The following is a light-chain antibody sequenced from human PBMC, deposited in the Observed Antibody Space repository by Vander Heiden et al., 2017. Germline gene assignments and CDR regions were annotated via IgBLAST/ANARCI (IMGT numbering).Light chain of an antibody. V-gene: IGLV1-47*01. J-gene: IGLJ2*01. CDR1: SSNIGSNY. Sequence: QSVLTQPPSASGTPGQRVTISCSGSSSNIGSNYVYWYQQLPGTAPKLLIYRNNQRPSGVPDRFSGSKSGTSASLAISGLRSEDEADYYCAAWDDSLSGPVLGGGTKL. CDR3: AAWDDSLSGPV. CDR2: RNN.